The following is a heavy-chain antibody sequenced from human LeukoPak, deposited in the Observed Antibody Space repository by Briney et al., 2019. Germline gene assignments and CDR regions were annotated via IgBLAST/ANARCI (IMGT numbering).Heavy chain of an antibody. D-gene: IGHD1-26*01. J-gene: IGHJ4*02. CDR2: ISHSGST. V-gene: IGHV4-34*01. CDR3: ATQAGGSHRY. CDR1: SGSFSGYY. Sequence: SETLSLTCAVYSGSFSGYYWSWIRQPPGKGLEWIGEISHSGSTNYNPSLKSRVTISVDRSKNQFSLELSSVTAADAAVYYCATQAGGSHRYWGQGTLVTVSS.